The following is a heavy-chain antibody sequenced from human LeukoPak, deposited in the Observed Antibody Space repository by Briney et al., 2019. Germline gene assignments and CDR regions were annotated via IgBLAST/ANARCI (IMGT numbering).Heavy chain of an antibody. V-gene: IGHV4-34*01. CDR1: GXSFSGYY. CDR3: ASPRRRRYYYYYGMDV. CDR2: INQSGST. J-gene: IGHJ6*02. Sequence: SEALSLTCAVYGXSFSGYYGSWIRQPPGKGLECIGEINQSGSTNYNPSLKSRGTISVDTYKNQFSLKVSSVTAADTAVYYCASPRRRRYYYYYGMDVWGQGTTVTVSS.